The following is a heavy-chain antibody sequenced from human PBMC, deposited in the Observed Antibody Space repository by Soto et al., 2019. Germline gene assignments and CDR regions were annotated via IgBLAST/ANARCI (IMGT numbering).Heavy chain of an antibody. CDR2: ISTGSSYI. CDR1: GFTLSTHN. V-gene: IGHV3-21*01. Sequence: GGSLRLSCTASGFTLSTHNMNWVRQAPGRGLEWVSSISTGSSYIYYADSVKGRFTISRDNAQNSLYLQMNSLTVEDTAVYYCARDRDGYNSNWFDPWGRGTLVTVSS. CDR3: ARDRDGYNSNWFDP. J-gene: IGHJ5*02. D-gene: IGHD5-12*01.